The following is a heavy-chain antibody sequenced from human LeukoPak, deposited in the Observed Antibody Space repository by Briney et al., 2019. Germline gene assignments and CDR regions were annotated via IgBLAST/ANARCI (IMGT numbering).Heavy chain of an antibody. Sequence: SETLSPTCTVSGGSISSYYWSWIRQPPGKGLEWIGYIYYSGSTNYNPSLKSRVTISVDTSKNQFSLKLSSVTAADTAVYYCARGYSGWYYVYWGQGTLVTVSS. CDR3: ARGYSGWYYVY. D-gene: IGHD6-19*01. CDR2: IYYSGST. CDR1: GGSISSYY. V-gene: IGHV4-59*01. J-gene: IGHJ4*02.